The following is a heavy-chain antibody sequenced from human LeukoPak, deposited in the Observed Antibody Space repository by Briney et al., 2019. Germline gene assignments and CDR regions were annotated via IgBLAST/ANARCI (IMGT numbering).Heavy chain of an antibody. J-gene: IGHJ4*02. CDR2: ISGSGGYT. CDR1: GFTFSNYA. Sequence: GGSLRLSCAASGFTFSNYAMSWVRQAPGKGLEWVSAISGSGGYTVHADSVKGRFTISRDNSKNTLYLQMNSLRVEDTAVYYCAKEGYYGTGSYYRRGFDYWGQGTLVTVSS. V-gene: IGHV3-23*01. CDR3: AKEGYYGTGSYYRRGFDY. D-gene: IGHD3-10*01.